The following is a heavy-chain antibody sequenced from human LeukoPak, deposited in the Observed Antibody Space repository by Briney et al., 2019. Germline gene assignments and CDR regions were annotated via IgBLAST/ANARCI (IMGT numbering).Heavy chain of an antibody. CDR2: IYTSGST. J-gene: IGHJ4*02. D-gene: IGHD6-6*01. V-gene: IGHV4-61*02. CDR1: GGSISSGSYY. Sequence: SQTLSLTCTVSGGSISSGSYYWSWIRQPAGKGLEWIGRIYTSGSTNHNPSLKSRVTISVDTSKNQFSLKLSSVTAADTAVYYCARDTFSSGRYFDYWGQGTLVTVSS. CDR3: ARDTFSSGRYFDY.